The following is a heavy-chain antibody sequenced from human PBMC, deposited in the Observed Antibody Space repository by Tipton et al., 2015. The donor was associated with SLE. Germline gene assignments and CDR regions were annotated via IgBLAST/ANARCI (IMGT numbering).Heavy chain of an antibody. CDR2: IRNDGSNK. CDR1: GFTFSSYG. CDR3: AKSRPAYCSGGTCYVFDY. Sequence: GSLRLSCAASGFTFSSYGMHWVRQAPGKGLEWVAFIRNDGSNKYHADSVKGRFTISRDNSKNTVYLQMNSLRAEDAAVYYCAKSRPAYCSGGTCYVFDYWGQGTLVTVSS. D-gene: IGHD2-15*01. J-gene: IGHJ4*02. V-gene: IGHV3-30*02.